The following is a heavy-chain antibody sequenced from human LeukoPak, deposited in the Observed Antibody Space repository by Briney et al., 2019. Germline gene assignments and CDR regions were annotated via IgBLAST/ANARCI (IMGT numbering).Heavy chain of an antibody. CDR2: ISGSGGST. J-gene: IGHJ4*02. CDR1: GFTFSSYA. D-gene: IGHD5-18*01. V-gene: IGHV3-23*01. CDR3: AKDQGGYSYGYDFDY. Sequence: GGSLRLSCAASGFTFSSYAMSWVRQAPGKGLEWVSAISGSGGSTYYADSAKGRFTISRDNSKNTLYLQMNSLRAEDTAVYYCAKDQGGYSYGYDFDYWGQGTLVTVSS.